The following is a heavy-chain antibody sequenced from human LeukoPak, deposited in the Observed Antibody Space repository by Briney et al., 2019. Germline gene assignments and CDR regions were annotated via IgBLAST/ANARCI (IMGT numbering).Heavy chain of an antibody. Sequence: GGSLRLSCAASGFTLSSYSMNWVRQAPGKGLEWVSSISSSSSYIYYADSVKGRFTISRDNAKNSLYLQMNSLRAEDTAVYYCARGESGSYYVFDYWGQGTLVTVSS. CDR1: GFTLSSYS. CDR3: ARGESGSYYVFDY. CDR2: ISSSSSYI. J-gene: IGHJ4*02. V-gene: IGHV3-21*01. D-gene: IGHD1-26*01.